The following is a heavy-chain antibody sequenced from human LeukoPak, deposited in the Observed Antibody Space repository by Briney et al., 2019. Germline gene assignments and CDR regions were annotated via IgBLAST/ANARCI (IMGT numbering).Heavy chain of an antibody. Sequence: GGSLRLSCAASGFIFNNYGLVWVRQAPGKGLEWVSAISNDGGGTTYADFVKGRFSVSRDNSKNTLFLQMNSLRAEDTALYYCANGSSGYFFDLWGQGTLVTVSS. CDR1: GFIFNNYG. J-gene: IGHJ4*02. CDR2: ISNDGGGT. D-gene: IGHD3-22*01. V-gene: IGHV3-23*01. CDR3: ANGSSGYFFDL.